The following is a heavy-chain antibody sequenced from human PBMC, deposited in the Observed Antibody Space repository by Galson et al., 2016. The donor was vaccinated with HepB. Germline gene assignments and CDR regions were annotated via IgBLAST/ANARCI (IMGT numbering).Heavy chain of an antibody. CDR1: GGSVVGYY. CDR3: ARGRAGFQVPIAP. V-gene: IGHV4-34*01. Sequence: SETLSLTCNVDGGSVVGYYWTWIRQSPGKRLEWIGEIDAGGSNTYNPSVKGRVTNSLDRSTTSISLKLTSVTAADTGLYFCARGRAGFQVPIAPWGLGTLVTVTS. J-gene: IGHJ5*02. CDR2: IDAGGSN.